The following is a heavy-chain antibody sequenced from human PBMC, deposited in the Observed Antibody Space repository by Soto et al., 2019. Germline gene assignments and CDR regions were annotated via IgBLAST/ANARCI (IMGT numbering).Heavy chain of an antibody. V-gene: IGHV4-59*01. D-gene: IGHD3-22*01. CDR2: IYYGGGT. CDR1: GGSISSYY. J-gene: IGHJ4*02. CDR3: ASQYYYDSSGSQTFDY. Sequence: LSLTCTVSGGSISSYYWNWIRQPPGKGLEWIGDIYYGGGTNYNPSLKSRVTLSVDTSKNQFSLKLSSVTAADTAVYYCASQYYYDSSGSQTFDYWGQGTQVTVSS.